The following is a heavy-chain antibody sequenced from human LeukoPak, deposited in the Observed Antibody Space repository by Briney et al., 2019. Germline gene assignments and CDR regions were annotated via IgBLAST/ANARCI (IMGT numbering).Heavy chain of an antibody. CDR1: GGTFSSYA. CDR2: IIPIFGTA. V-gene: IGHV1-69*05. Sequence: GASVKVSCKASGGTFSSYAISWVRQAPGQGLEWMGGIIPIFGTANYAQKFQGRVTITTDESTSTAYMELSSLRSEDTAVYYCARGFRFLEWLPRNTPYYYYYYMDVWGKGITVTVSS. D-gene: IGHD3-3*01. CDR3: ARGFRFLEWLPRNTPYYYYYYMDV. J-gene: IGHJ6*03.